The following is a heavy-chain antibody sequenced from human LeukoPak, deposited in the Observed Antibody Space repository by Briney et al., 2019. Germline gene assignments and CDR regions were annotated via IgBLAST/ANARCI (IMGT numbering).Heavy chain of an antibody. Sequence: QAGGSLRLSCAASGFTFDDYAMHWVRHAPGKGLEWVSGISWNSGSIGYADSVKGRFTISRDNAKNSLYLQMNSLRAEDTALYYCAKDTGWLVTTYYYYGMDVWDQGTTVTVSS. V-gene: IGHV3-9*01. D-gene: IGHD6-19*01. CDR1: GFTFDDYA. CDR3: AKDTGWLVTTYYYYGMDV. CDR2: ISWNSGSI. J-gene: IGHJ6*02.